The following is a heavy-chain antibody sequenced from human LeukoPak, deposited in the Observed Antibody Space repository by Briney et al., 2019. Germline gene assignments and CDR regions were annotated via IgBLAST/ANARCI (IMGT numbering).Heavy chain of an antibody. D-gene: IGHD3-3*01. Sequence: GASVKLSCKASGGTFSSYTISWVRQAPGQGLEWMGRIIPILGIANYAQKFQGRVTITADKSTSTAYMELSSLRSEDTAVYYCAREGREWPRGLGWFDPWGQGTLVTVSS. V-gene: IGHV1-69*04. J-gene: IGHJ5*02. CDR3: AREGREWPRGLGWFDP. CDR2: IIPILGIA. CDR1: GGTFSSYT.